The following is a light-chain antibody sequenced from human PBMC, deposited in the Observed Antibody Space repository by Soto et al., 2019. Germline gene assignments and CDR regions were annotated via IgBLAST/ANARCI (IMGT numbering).Light chain of an antibody. CDR3: CSYAGGSWV. J-gene: IGLJ3*02. Sequence: QSALTQPRSVSGSPGQSVTISCTGTSSDVGGYNFVSWYQQHPDTAPKLMIYDVTKRPSGVPDRFSGSKSGNSASLTISGLQADDEADYYCCSYAGGSWVFGGGTKLTVL. CDR2: DVT. V-gene: IGLV2-11*01. CDR1: SSDVGGYNF.